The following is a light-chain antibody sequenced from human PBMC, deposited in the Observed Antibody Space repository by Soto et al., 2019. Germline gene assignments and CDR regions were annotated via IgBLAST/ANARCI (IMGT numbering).Light chain of an antibody. CDR2: KAT. CDR1: QSIGGW. CDR3: HQYDRPSRSPT. Sequence: DIQMTQSPSTLSASVGDRVTITCRASQSIGGWLAWYQQKPGKAPKLLIYKATSLETGVPSRFSGSGSGTEFTLTISSLQPDDFSTYYCHQYDRPSRSPTLAQGPDVDIK. V-gene: IGKV1-5*03. J-gene: IGKJ1*01.